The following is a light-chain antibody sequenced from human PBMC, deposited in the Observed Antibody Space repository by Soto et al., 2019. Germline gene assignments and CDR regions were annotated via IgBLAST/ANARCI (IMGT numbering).Light chain of an antibody. CDR1: QSVANNY. Sequence: EIVLTQSPGTLSLSPGERATLSCRASQSVANNYLAWYQQKPGQAPRLLIYGASSRATGIPDRFSGSGSGTDFTLTISRLEPEDFAVYYCQQYGGSPRTFGQGTKVEIK. CDR2: GAS. CDR3: QQYGGSPRT. V-gene: IGKV3-20*01. J-gene: IGKJ1*01.